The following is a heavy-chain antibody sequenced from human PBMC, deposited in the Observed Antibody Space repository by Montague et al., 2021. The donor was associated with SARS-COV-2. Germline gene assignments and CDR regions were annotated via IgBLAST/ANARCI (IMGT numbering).Heavy chain of an antibody. CDR2: INHSGST. J-gene: IGHJ6*02. D-gene: IGHD3-10*01. CDR1: GGSFSGYY. V-gene: IGHV4-34*01. CDR3: ARGRRILLWFGELLSGGDYYGMDV. Sequence: SETLSLTCAVYGGSFSGYYWSWIRQPPGKGLEWIGEINHSGSTNXNPSLKSRVTISVDTSKNQFSLKLSSVTAADTAVYYCARGRRILLWFGELLSGGDYYGMDVWGRGTTVTVSS.